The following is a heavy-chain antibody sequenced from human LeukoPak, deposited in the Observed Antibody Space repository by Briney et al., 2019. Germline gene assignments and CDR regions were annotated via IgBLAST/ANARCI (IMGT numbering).Heavy chain of an antibody. D-gene: IGHD6-19*01. CDR2: ISYDGSNK. J-gene: IGHJ5*02. Sequence: GGSLRLSCAASGFTFSSYAMHWVRQAPGKGLEWVAVISYDGSNKYYADSVKGRFTISRDNSKNTLYLQMNSLRAEDTAVYYCARTVAGTFGWFDPWGQGTLSPSPQ. V-gene: IGHV3-30*04. CDR1: GFTFSSYA. CDR3: ARTVAGTFGWFDP.